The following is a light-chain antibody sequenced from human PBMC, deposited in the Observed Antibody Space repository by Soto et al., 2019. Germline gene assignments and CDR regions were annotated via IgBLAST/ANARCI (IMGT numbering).Light chain of an antibody. J-gene: IGKJ5*01. CDR1: QSLLHSSGHNY. V-gene: IGKV2-28*01. CDR2: WGS. CDR3: KQGRQTPIT. Sequence: DIVMTQSPLSLPVTSGEPASMSCRYSQSLLHSSGHNYLDLYVQKPAQSPQLLIYWGSYRASGVRDRVSGSGSDSDFTLKISRVEADDVYFYYCKQGRQTPITFGQGTRLAIK.